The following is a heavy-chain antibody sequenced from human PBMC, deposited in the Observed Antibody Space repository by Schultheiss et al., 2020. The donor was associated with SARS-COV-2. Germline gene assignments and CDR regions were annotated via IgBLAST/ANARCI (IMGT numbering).Heavy chain of an antibody. V-gene: IGHV1-2*02. D-gene: IGHD3-9*01. CDR2: INPNSGGT. J-gene: IGHJ4*02. CDR3: ASELRYFDWLYPFDY. Sequence: ASVKVSCETSGYTFTGYYIHWVRQAPGQGLEWMGWINPNSGGTNYAQKFQGRVTMTRDTSISTAYMELSRLRSDDTAVYFCASELRYFDWLYPFDYWGQGTLVTVSS. CDR1: GYTFTGYY.